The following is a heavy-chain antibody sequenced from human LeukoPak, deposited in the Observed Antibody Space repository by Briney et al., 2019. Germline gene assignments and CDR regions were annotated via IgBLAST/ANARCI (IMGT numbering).Heavy chain of an antibody. CDR2: IWYDGSNK. CDR3: ARDGARGNDAFDI. J-gene: IGHJ3*02. D-gene: IGHD3-16*01. Sequence: PGGSLRLSCAASGFTFSSYGMHWVRQAPGKGLEWVAVIWYDGSNKYYADSVKGGLTIARDNYKNTVYLKRNRLGAEDTAVYYCARDGARGNDAFDIWGQGTMVTVSS. V-gene: IGHV3-33*01. CDR1: GFTFSSYG.